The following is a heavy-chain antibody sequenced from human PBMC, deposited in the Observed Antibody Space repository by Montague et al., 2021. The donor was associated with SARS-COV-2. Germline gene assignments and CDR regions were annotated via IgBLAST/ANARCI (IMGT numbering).Heavy chain of an antibody. D-gene: IGHD3-9*01. Sequence: SLRLSCAASGYTFSHYGIHWVRQPPGKGLEWVAFISYDGRNKYYADSVTGRFTISRDDSNNTLFLQMNSLKTEDTAVYYCAKDQGYFDWPLPQDGMDAWGQGTTAIVSS. V-gene: IGHV3-30*04. CDR1: GYTFSHYG. CDR3: AKDQGYFDWPLPQDGMDA. CDR2: ISYDGRNK. J-gene: IGHJ6*02.